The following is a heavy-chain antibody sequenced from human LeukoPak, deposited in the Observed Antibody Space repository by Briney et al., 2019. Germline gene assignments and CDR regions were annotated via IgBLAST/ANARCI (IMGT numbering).Heavy chain of an antibody. J-gene: IGHJ4*02. CDR2: INHSGST. V-gene: IGHV4-34*01. CDR1: GGSFSGYY. CDR3: ARATDIVVVPAAMGIDY. Sequence: SETLSLTCAVYGGSFSGYYWSWIRQPPGKGLEWIGEINHSGSTNHNPSLKSRVTISVDTSKNQFSLKLSSVTAADTAVYYCARATDIVVVPAAMGIDYWGQGTLVTVSS. D-gene: IGHD2-2*01.